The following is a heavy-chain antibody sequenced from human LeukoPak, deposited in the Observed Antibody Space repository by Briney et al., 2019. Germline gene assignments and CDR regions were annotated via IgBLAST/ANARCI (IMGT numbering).Heavy chain of an antibody. CDR2: IIPIFGTA. J-gene: IGHJ6*02. Sequence: GASVKVSCKASGGTFSSYAISWVRQAPGQGLEWMGGIIPIFGTANYAQKFQGRVTMTTDTSTSTAYMELRSLRSDDTAVYYCARDPGKRFLEWLSSYYYYYGMDVWGQGTTVTVSS. V-gene: IGHV1-69*05. CDR1: GGTFSSYA. D-gene: IGHD3-3*01. CDR3: ARDPGKRFLEWLSSYYYYYGMDV.